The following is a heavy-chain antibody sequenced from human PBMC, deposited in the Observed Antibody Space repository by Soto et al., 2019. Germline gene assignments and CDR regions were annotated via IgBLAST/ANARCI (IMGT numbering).Heavy chain of an antibody. J-gene: IGHJ4*02. CDR2: ISDSGST. Sequence: EVQLLESGGGLVQPGGSLRLSCTASGFTFSTYAMSWVRQAPGKGLEWVSTISDSGSTYYADSVKGRFTISRDNSKNTRYLESNSVRAEVTAVYYCAKDKGGRYCSRTSCLYTVDYWGQGTIVTVSS. D-gene: IGHD2-2*01. V-gene: IGHV3-23*01. CDR3: AKDKGGRYCSRTSCLYTVDY. CDR1: GFTFSTYA.